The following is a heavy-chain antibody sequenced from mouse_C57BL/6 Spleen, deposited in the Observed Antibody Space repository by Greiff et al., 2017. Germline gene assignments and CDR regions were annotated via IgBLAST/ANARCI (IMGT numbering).Heavy chain of an antibody. V-gene: IGHV5-6*01. J-gene: IGHJ4*01. CDR3: ARRGGRDALDY. CDR2: ISSGGGYT. CDR1: GFTFSSSG. D-gene: IGHD1-1*01. Sequence: EVHLVESGGDLVKPGGSLKLSCAASGFTFSSSGMSWVRQTPEKRLEWVATISSGGGYTYYPDSVKGRFTISRDNAKNTLYLQMSSLKSEDTAMYDCARRGGRDALDYWGQGTSVTVSS.